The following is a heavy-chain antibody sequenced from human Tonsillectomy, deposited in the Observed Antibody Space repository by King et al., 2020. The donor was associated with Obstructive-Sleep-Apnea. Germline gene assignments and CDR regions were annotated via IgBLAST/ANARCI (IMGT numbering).Heavy chain of an antibody. J-gene: IGHJ2*01. CDR2: TYWNEDK. V-gene: IGHV2-5*01. Sequence: ITLKESGPTLVKPTQTLTLTCTFSGFSLSTSGVGVGWIRRPPGKALECVALTYWNEDKRYSPSVESRLTITKNNSKNQIVLTMTKMDSVDTATYYCAHARGIAVAGTIGWYFDLWGRGALVTVSS. CDR3: AHARGIAVAGTIGWYFDL. CDR1: GFSLSTSGVG. D-gene: IGHD6-13*01.